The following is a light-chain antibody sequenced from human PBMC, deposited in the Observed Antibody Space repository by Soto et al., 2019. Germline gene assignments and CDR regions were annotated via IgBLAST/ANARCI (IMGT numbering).Light chain of an antibody. CDR2: WAS. V-gene: IGKV4-1*01. CDR1: QSVLYSSNNKNF. J-gene: IGKJ1*01. Sequence: DIVMTQSPDSLAVSLGERATINCKSSQSVLYSSNNKNFLAWYQQKPGQPPKLLIYWASTRESGVPDRFSGSGSGIDFTLTISSLQAEDVAVYYCQQHYNTPRTFGQGTKVEIK. CDR3: QQHYNTPRT.